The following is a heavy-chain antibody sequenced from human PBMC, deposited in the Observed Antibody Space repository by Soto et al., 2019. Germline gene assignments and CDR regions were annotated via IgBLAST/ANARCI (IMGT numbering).Heavy chain of an antibody. CDR3: TRPNDSGDYDWYFDL. J-gene: IGHJ2*01. D-gene: IGHD4-17*01. Sequence: PGGSLRLYCAASGFTFSDSALHWVRQAFRRGLEWVGRIRTKVNDYATIYAASVKGRFTISRDDSKNTAYLQMNSLQSEDTAVYYCTRPNDSGDYDWYFDLWGRGTLVTAPQ. CDR1: GFTFSDSA. CDR2: IRTKVNDYAT. V-gene: IGHV3-73*01.